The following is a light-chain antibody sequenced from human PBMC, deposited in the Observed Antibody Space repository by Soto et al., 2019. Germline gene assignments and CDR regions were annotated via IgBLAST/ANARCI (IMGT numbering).Light chain of an antibody. Sequence: EVVMTQSPLSLPVTLGQPASIFCRSSQSLLYSDGKTFLTWFHQRPGQAPRRLIYEVSNRDSGVPDRLSGSGSGTDFTLKISRVEAEDVGVYYCMQCTHRPLTFCGGTKVEIK. V-gene: IGKV2-30*01. J-gene: IGKJ4*01. CDR2: EVS. CDR1: QSLLYSDGKTF. CDR3: MQCTHRPLT.